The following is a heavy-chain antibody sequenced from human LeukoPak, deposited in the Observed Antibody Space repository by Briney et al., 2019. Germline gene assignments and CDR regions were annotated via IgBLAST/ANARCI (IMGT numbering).Heavy chain of an antibody. CDR3: ARDKGGSSSSKGPIDY. CDR1: GYIFTGYY. D-gene: IGHD6-6*01. V-gene: IGHV1-2*02. Sequence: ASVKVSCKASGYIFTGYYMHWVRQAPGQGLEWMGWINPNSGDTNYAQKFQGRVTMTRDTSTSTVYMELSSLRSEDTAVYYCARDKGGSSSSKGPIDYWGQGTLVTVSS. CDR2: INPNSGDT. J-gene: IGHJ4*02.